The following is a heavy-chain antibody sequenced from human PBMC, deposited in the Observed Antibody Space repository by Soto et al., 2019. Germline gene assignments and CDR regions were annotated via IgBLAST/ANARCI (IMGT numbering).Heavy chain of an antibody. J-gene: IGHJ5*02. CDR3: AKMYRGYSGYIQS. Sequence: VGSLRLSCATSGFTFTNYAMTWVRQGPGKGLEWVSSISAGGVSTYFADSVKGRFTISRDNSKNTLFLHMNSLRAEDTAVYYCAKMYRGYSGYIQSWGQGTLV. D-gene: IGHD5-12*01. V-gene: IGHV3-23*01. CDR2: ISAGGVST. CDR1: GFTFTNYA.